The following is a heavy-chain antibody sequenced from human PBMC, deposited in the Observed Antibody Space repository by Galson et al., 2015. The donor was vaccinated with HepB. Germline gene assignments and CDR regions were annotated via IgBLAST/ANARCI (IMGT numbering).Heavy chain of an antibody. Sequence: SLRLSCAASGFTFDDYTMHWVRQAPGKGLEWVSLISWDGGSTYYADSVKGRFTISRDNAKNSLYLQMNSLRAEDTAVYYCARSDTTFDMIPFDYWGQGTLVTVSS. CDR3: ARSDTTFDMIPFDY. CDR1: GFTFDDYT. J-gene: IGHJ4*02. CDR2: ISWDGGST. V-gene: IGHV3-43*01. D-gene: IGHD3-3*01.